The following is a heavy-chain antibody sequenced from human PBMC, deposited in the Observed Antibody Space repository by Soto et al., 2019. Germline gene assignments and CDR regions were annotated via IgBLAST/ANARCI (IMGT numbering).Heavy chain of an antibody. D-gene: IGHD6-6*01. CDR2: ISYDGSNK. CDR1: GFTFSSYA. Sequence: PGGSLRLSCAASGFTFSSYAMHWVRQAPGKGLEWVAVISYDGSNKYYADSVKGRFTISRDNSKNTLYPQMNSLRAEDTAVYYCARDDEYSSSPYYYYGMDVWGQGTTVTVSS. J-gene: IGHJ6*02. V-gene: IGHV3-30-3*01. CDR3: ARDDEYSSSPYYYYGMDV.